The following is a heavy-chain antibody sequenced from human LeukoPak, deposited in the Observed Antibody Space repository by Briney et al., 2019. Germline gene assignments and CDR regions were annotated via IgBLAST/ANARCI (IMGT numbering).Heavy chain of an antibody. Sequence: PGGSLRLSCVASGFTFSRYSMSWGRQAPGKGLEWLSYISGSANTISYADSVKGRFTISRDNAKNSLYLQMNSLRSEDTAVYYCAMAPGERVFDYWGQGTLVTVSS. CDR3: AMAPGERVFDY. V-gene: IGHV3-48*01. D-gene: IGHD7-27*01. J-gene: IGHJ4*02. CDR1: GFTFSRYS. CDR2: ISGSANTI.